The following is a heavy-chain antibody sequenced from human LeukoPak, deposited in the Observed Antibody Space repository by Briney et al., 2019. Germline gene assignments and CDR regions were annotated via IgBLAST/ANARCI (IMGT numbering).Heavy chain of an antibody. CDR1: GYTFTGYY. Sequence: GASVKVSCKASGYTFTGYYMHWVRQAPGQGLEGMGWINPNSGGTNYEQKFQGRVTMTRDTSISTAYMELRRLRSDDTAVYYCARAPGVDIVVVPAAIIDYWGQGTLVNVSS. CDR2: INPNSGGT. J-gene: IGHJ4*02. CDR3: ARAPGVDIVVVPAAIIDY. D-gene: IGHD2-2*02. V-gene: IGHV1-2*02.